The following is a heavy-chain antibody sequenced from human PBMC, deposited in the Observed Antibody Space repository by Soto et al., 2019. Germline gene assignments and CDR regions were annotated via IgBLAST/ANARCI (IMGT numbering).Heavy chain of an antibody. CDR1: DFTFVAYG. V-gene: IGHV3-33*01. CDR3: ARDLWDSSGWQGEFDY. J-gene: IGHJ4*02. Sequence: ESGGAVVQPGGARRLSVAASDFTFVAYGIHGSRRPPGRGREGGAVIWYDGSNKYYADSVKGRFTISRDNSKNTLYLQMNSLRAEDTAVYYCARDLWDSSGWQGEFDYWGQGTLVTVSS. D-gene: IGHD6-19*01. CDR2: IWYDGSNK.